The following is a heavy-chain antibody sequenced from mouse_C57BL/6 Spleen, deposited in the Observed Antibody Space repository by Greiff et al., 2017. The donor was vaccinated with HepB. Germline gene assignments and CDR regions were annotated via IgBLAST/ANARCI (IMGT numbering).Heavy chain of an antibody. D-gene: IGHD3-1*01. CDR1: GFNIKDYY. J-gene: IGHJ4*01. CDR2: IDPEDGET. V-gene: IGHV14-2*01. CDR3: SRRGMFRGYYYAMDY. Sequence: EVQLQQSGAELVKPGASVKLSCTASGFNIKDYYMHWVKQRTEQGLEWIGRIDPEDGETKYAPKFQGKATITADTSSNTAYLQLSSLTSEDTGVYSCSRRGMFRGYYYAMDYWGQGTSVTVSS.